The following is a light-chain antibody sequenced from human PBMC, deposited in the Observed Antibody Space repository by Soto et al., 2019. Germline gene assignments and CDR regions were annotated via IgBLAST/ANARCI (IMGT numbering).Light chain of an antibody. CDR3: SSYTSLNPLS. CDR2: GVT. J-gene: IGLJ2*01. V-gene: IGLV2-14*01. CDR1: SNNIGDSNV. Sequence: QSVLPQPTSVSGSPGPSITISFSGTSNNIGDSNVVSWYRQYPGGAPQLLLYGVTYRPSEISTRFSGSKSGSTASLTISRLQADDAADYYCSSYTSLNPLSFGGGTKLTVL.